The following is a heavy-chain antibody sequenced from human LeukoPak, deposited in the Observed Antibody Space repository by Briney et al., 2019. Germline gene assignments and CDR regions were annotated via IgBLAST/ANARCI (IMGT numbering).Heavy chain of an antibody. CDR1: GFTFSSYA. V-gene: IGHV3-30-3*01. CDR2: ISYDGSNK. CDR3: ARGDCSGGSCYSSWYFDL. J-gene: IGHJ2*01. D-gene: IGHD2-15*01. Sequence: PGRSLRLSCAASGFTFSSYAMHWVRQAPGKGLEWVAVISYDGSNKYYADSVKGRFTISRDNSKNTLYLQMNSLRAEDTAVYYCARGDCSGGSCYSSWYFDLWGRGTLVTVSS.